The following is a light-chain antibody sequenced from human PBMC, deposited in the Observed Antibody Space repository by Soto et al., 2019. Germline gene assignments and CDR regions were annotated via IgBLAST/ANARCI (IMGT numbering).Light chain of an antibody. CDR1: QSVSNNY. Sequence: IVMTQSPATLSVSPGERATLSCRASQSVSNNYLAWYQQKPGQAPRLLIYGASNRATGIPDRFSGSGPGTDFTLTISRLEPEDFAVYYCQQYGSSGTFGQGTKVDIK. J-gene: IGKJ1*01. CDR2: GAS. CDR3: QQYGSSGT. V-gene: IGKV3-20*01.